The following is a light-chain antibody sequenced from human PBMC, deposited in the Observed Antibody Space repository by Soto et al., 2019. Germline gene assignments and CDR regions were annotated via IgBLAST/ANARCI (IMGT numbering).Light chain of an antibody. J-gene: IGLJ1*01. CDR2: EVS. Sequence: QSVLTQPASVSGSPGQSITISCTGTSSDVGGYNYVSWYQQHPGKAPKLMIYEVSNRPSGVSTRFSGSKSGNTASLTISGLQAEDAADYYCSSYTSSSTLVFGTGTKLTVL. V-gene: IGLV2-14*01. CDR1: SSDVGGYNY. CDR3: SSYTSSSTLV.